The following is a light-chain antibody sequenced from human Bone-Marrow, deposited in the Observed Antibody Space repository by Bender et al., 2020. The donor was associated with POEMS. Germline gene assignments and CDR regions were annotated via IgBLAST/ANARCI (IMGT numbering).Light chain of an antibody. CDR3: CSYRWGITLAV. Sequence: SSVLTQPPSVSVAPGKTATITCEGDNIGSKGVHWHQQKPGQAPVLVLYDDFERPSGIPERFSGSNSGNTATLAISGLQSEDEADYYCCSYRWGITLAVFGGDTHLTVL. CDR2: DDF. J-gene: IGLJ7*01. V-gene: IGLV3-21*03. CDR1: NIGSKG.